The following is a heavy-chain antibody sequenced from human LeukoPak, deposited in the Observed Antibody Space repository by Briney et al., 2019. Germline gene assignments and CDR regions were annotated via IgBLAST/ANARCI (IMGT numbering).Heavy chain of an antibody. CDR3: ARDGSYYYYFDY. D-gene: IGHD1-26*01. J-gene: IGHJ4*02. CDR2: IYHSGST. V-gene: IGHV4-30-2*01. Sequence: PSETLSLTCTVSGGSISSGGYYWSWIRQPPGKGLEWIGYIYHSGSTYYNPSLKSRVTISVDRSKNQFSLKLSSVTAADTAVYYCARDGSYYYYFDYWGQGTLVTVSS. CDR1: GGSISSGGYY.